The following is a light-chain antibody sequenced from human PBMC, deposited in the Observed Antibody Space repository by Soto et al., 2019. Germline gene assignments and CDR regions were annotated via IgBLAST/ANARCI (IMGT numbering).Light chain of an antibody. CDR2: EVN. V-gene: IGLV2-8*01. CDR3: SSYAGNNNLV. J-gene: IGLJ2*01. Sequence: QSALTQPPSASGSPGQSVTISCTGASSDVGGYNYVSWYQQHPGKAPKLMIYEVNKRPSGVPDRFSGSKSGNTASLIVSGLQAEDEADYYCSSYAGNNNLVFGGGTKLTVL. CDR1: SSDVGGYNY.